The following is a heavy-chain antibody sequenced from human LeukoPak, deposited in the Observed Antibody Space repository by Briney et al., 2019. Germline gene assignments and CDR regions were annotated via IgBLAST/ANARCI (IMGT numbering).Heavy chain of an antibody. CDR3: AKDWSGAFDY. V-gene: IGHV3-9*01. Sequence: GGSLRPSCAASGFTFDDYAMHWVRQAPGKGLEWVSGISWNSGSIGYADSVKGRFTISRDNAKNSLYLQMNSLRAEDTALYYCAKDWSGAFDYWGQGTLVTVSS. CDR1: GFTFDDYA. CDR2: ISWNSGSI. D-gene: IGHD3-3*01. J-gene: IGHJ4*02.